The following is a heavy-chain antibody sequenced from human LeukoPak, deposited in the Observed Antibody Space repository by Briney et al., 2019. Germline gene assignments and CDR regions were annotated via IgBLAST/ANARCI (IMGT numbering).Heavy chain of an antibody. CDR1: GDSLSSHY. V-gene: IGHV4-59*08. CDR2: IYGSGST. CDR3: ARNVGWYSHDS. Sequence: SETLSLTCTVSGDSLSSHYLSWIRHPPGKGLEWIGYIYGSGSTHYDPSLRSRVTISEDTSKNQCSLKLTSVTPADTAVYCCARNVGWYSHDSWGQGTLVTVSS. D-gene: IGHD6-19*01. J-gene: IGHJ4*02.